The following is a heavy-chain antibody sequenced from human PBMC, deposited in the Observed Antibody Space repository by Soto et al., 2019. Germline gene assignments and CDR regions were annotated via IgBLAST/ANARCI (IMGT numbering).Heavy chain of an antibody. J-gene: IGHJ4*02. CDR2: LSSTVIT. Sequence: PSETLSLTCKVSGDSISRSRSHWWAWIRQPPGKGLEWIGSLSSTVITTHNPSLGSRFTISVDAHTNKFSLNLRSVTAADTAVYFCVRDRRESNYFESRGQGTLVTVSS. CDR1: GDSISRSRSH. V-gene: IGHV4-39*07. CDR3: VRDRRESNYFES.